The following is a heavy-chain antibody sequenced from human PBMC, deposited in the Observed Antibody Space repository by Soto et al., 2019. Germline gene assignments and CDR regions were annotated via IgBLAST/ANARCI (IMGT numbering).Heavy chain of an antibody. V-gene: IGHV4-61*01. J-gene: IGHJ6*02. D-gene: IGHD6-6*01. CDR2: IYYSGST. CDR3: ARDLMRYSSSSRGSYYYGMDV. Sequence: QVQLQESGPGLVKPSETLSLTCTVSGGSVSSGSYYWSWIRQPPGKGLEWIGYIYYSGSTNYNPSLKSRVTISVDTSKNQFSLKLSSVTAADTAVYYCARDLMRYSSSSRGSYYYGMDVWGQGTTVTVSS. CDR1: GGSVSSGSYY.